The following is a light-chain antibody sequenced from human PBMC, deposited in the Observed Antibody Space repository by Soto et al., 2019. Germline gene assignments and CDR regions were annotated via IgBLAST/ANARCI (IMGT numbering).Light chain of an antibody. CDR1: QSVSTR. J-gene: IGKJ1*01. CDR3: QQYMSYS. CDR2: DAS. V-gene: IGKV1-5*02. Sequence: DIQMTQSPSSLSASLGDRVTIICRASQSVSTRLAWYQQKPGKAPKVLIYDASSWAGGVPSRFTGSGSGTEFTLTINSLQPDDFATYYCQQYMSYSFGQGTKVDIK.